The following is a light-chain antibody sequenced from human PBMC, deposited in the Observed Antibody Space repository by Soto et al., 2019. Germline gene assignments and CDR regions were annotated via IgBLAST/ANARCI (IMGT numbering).Light chain of an antibody. Sequence: EVVLTQSPGTLSLSPGESATLSCRASQSVTNNYFAWYQQKPGQAPRLLIFGSSDRATGIQDRFSGSGSGTDFTLTISRLEPEDFAVYYCHQYGSSPPYTFGQGTKLEIK. CDR1: QSVTNNY. CDR3: HQYGSSPPYT. J-gene: IGKJ2*01. CDR2: GSS. V-gene: IGKV3-20*01.